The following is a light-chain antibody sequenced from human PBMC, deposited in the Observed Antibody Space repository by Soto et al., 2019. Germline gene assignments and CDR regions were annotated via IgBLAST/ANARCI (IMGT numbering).Light chain of an antibody. CDR2: DVS. CDR3: QQRTSSPVT. J-gene: IGKJ4*01. CDR1: QRVNND. V-gene: IGKV3-11*01. Sequence: EIVLTQSPATLSLSPGEGATLSCRASQRVNNDLAWYQQRPGQAPRLLIYDVSNRATGVPARFSGSGSGTDFTLTISSLEAEDFAIYYCQQRTSSPVTFGGGTKVESK.